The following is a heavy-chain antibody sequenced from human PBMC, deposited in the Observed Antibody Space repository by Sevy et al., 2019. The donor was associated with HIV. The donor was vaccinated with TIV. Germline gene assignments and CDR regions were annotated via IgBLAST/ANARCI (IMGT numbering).Heavy chain of an antibody. Sequence: GGYLRLSCTASGFPFSSYEMNWVRQAPGKGLEGVSYITNSGTTKYYSDSVRGRFTISRDNARNSLHLQMNSLRAEDTTVYYCARDLPPSATTVAHFDCWGQGTLVTVSS. J-gene: IGHJ4*02. CDR1: GFPFSSYE. CDR2: ITNSGTTK. D-gene: IGHD4-17*01. V-gene: IGHV3-48*03. CDR3: ARDLPPSATTVAHFDC.